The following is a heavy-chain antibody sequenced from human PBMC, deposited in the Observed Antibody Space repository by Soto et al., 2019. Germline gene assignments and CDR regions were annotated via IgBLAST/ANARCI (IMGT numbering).Heavy chain of an antibody. CDR2: ISHDGHT. CDR3: AREAESFLEGDYGVDV. CDR1: GGSIRTSRLS. J-gene: IGHJ6*02. Sequence: SETLSLTCSILGGSIRTSRLSWGWVRQPPEKGLEWIGDISHDGHTYYNPSLKSRVTLSVDTSQNQFSLTMTSLTDADTAVYFCAREAESFLEGDYGVDVWGQGTMVTVSS. V-gene: IGHV4-39*07. D-gene: IGHD2-15*01.